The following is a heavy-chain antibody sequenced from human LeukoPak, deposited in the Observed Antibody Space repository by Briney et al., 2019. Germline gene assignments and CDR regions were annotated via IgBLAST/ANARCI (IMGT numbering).Heavy chain of an antibody. V-gene: IGHV4-34*01. J-gene: IGHJ3*02. CDR1: GGSFSGYY. CDR2: INHSGST. D-gene: IGHD2-2*01. Sequence: SETLSLTCAVYGGSFSGYYWSWIRQPPGKGLEWIGEINHSGSTNYNPSLKSRVTISVDTSKNQFSLKLSSVTAADTAVYYCARGLIVVVSAAIGGSGSHTTFDIWGQGTMVTVSS. CDR3: ARGLIVVVSAAIGGSGSHTTFDI.